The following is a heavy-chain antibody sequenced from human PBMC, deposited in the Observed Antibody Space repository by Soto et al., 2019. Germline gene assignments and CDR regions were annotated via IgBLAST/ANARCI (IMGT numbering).Heavy chain of an antibody. V-gene: IGHV3-33*01. CDR3: ARLSNSATPLDC. J-gene: IGHJ4*02. CDR2: IRCDGSKT. CDR1: GFTFSGLG. Sequence: PGGSLRLSCAASGFTFSGLGMHWVRQAPGKGPVWVAGIRCDGSKTYYADAVKGRFTISRDNAKNTLYLQVNSLRAEDTAVYYCARLSNSATPLDCWGQGTLVTVSS.